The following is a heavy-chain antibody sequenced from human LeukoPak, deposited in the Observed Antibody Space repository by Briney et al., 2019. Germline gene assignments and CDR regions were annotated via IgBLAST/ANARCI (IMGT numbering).Heavy chain of an antibody. D-gene: IGHD6-6*01. CDR2: VKSKTDGGTT. J-gene: IGHJ4*02. CDR3: RVQSSSSDFDY. Sequence: GGSLRLSCAASGFTFSHAWMNWVRQAPGKGLEWVGRVKSKTDGGTTDYTAPVKGRFTISRDESKNTLYLQMNSLKTEDTAVYYCRVQSSSSDFDYWGQGTLVTVSS. CDR1: GFTFSHAW. V-gene: IGHV3-15*07.